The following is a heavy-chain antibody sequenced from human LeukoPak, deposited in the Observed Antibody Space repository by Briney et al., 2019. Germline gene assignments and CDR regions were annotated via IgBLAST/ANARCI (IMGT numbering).Heavy chain of an antibody. V-gene: IGHV3-23*01. D-gene: IGHD1-26*01. CDR2: VGSGGTR. J-gene: IGHJ4*02. CDR3: AKMRGMPREAYHFDR. CDR1: GFNFNIYT. Sequence: AGTLRLSCAASGFNFNIYTMSWVRQAQGQGLEWISAVGSGGTRYYADSVKGRFTISRDNSANTVSLQMDSLRADDTAMYYCAKMRGMPREAYHFDRWGQGTLVAVSS.